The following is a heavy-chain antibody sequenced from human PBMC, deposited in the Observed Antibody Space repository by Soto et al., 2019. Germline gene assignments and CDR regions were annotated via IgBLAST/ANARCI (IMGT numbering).Heavy chain of an antibody. J-gene: IGHJ6*02. D-gene: IGHD6-6*01. CDR3: ARVHLVRTSSYYCGMDV. CDR1: GFTFSNYR. Sequence: GGSLRLSCAASGFTFSNYRMNWVRESPGKGLEWVASISGSGKDTFYRDSVKGRFTISRDNAESSLVLQMNSLTVDDTAVYHCARVHLVRTSSYYCGMDVWGPGTTVTVSS. V-gene: IGHV3-21*06. CDR2: ISGSGKDT.